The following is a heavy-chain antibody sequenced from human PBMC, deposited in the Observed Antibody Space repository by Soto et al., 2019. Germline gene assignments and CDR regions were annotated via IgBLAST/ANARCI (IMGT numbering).Heavy chain of an antibody. CDR1: GGSISSGGYS. Sequence: PSETLSLTCAVSGGSISSGGYSWSWIRQAPGKGLEWIGYIYHSGSTYYNPSLKSRVTISVDRSKNQFSLKLSSVTAADTAVYYCARDAGENWFDPWGQGTLVTVSS. CDR2: IYHSGST. J-gene: IGHJ5*02. D-gene: IGHD3-16*01. CDR3: ARDAGENWFDP. V-gene: IGHV4-30-2*01.